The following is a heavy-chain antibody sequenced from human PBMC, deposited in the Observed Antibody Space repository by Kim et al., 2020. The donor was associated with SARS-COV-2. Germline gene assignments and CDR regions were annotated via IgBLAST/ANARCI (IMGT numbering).Heavy chain of an antibody. J-gene: IGHJ4*02. D-gene: IGHD4-17*01. V-gene: IGHV3-53*01. Sequence: TYYADSVKGRFTISRDNSKNTLYLQMNSLSDEDTAVYYCARDGDTGTYFDYWGQGTLVTVSS. CDR2: T. CDR3: ARDGDTGTYFDY.